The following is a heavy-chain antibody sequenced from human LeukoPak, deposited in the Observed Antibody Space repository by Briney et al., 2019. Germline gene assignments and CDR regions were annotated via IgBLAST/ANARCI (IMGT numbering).Heavy chain of an antibody. CDR3: ARGLGGANGMDV. V-gene: IGHV1-3*01. D-gene: IGHD3-16*01. CDR2: INAGNGNT. Sequence: ASVKVSCKASGYTFTSYAMHWVRQAPGQRLEWMGWINAGNGNTKYSQKFQGRVTITRDTSASTAYMELRSLRSEDTAVYYCARGLGGANGMDVWGQGTTVTVSS. J-gene: IGHJ6*02. CDR1: GYTFTSYA.